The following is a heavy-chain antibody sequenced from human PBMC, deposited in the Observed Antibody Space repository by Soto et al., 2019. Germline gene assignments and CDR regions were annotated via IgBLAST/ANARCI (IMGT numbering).Heavy chain of an antibody. Sequence: EASVKVSCKASGGTFSSYAISWVRQAPGQGLEWMGGIIPIFGTANYAQKFQGRVTITADESTSTAYMELSSLRSEDTAVYYCVWNYYDSSGYYVFDYWGQGTLVPVSS. D-gene: IGHD3-22*01. CDR3: VWNYYDSSGYYVFDY. J-gene: IGHJ4*02. CDR1: GGTFSSYA. V-gene: IGHV1-69*13. CDR2: IIPIFGTA.